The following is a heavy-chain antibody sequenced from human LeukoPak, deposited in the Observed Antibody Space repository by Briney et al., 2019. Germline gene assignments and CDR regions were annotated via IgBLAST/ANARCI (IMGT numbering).Heavy chain of an antibody. V-gene: IGHV5-51*01. J-gene: IGHJ4*02. CDR2: IYPGDSDT. D-gene: IGHD3-3*01. CDR1: GYSFTSYW. CDR3: ARRWEYYDFWSGYRTSYYFDY. Sequence: GESLEISCKGSGYSFTSYWIGWLRQMPGKGLEWMGIIYPGDSDTRYSPSFQGQVTISADKSISTAYLQWSSLKASDTAMYYCARRWEYYDFWSGYRTSYYFDYWGQGTLVTVSS.